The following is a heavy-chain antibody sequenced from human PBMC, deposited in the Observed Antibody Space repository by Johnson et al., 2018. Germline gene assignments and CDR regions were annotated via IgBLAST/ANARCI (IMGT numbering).Heavy chain of an antibody. Sequence: VQLVQSGGGLVKPGGSLTLSCTASGFIFSSYYMTWVRQAPGKGPEWVPSMTTTNSDTYYADPVNGRFTISRDNAKDSLYLQMSSLRGEDTAVYYCARDQEEGARWWYFQHWGQGTLVTVSS. CDR2: MTTTNSDT. CDR1: GFIFSSYY. CDR3: ARDQEEGARWWYFQH. J-gene: IGHJ1*01. D-gene: IGHD1-26*01. V-gene: IGHV3-21*01.